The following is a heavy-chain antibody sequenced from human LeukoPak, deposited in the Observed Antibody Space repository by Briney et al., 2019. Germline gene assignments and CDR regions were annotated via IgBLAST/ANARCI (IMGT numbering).Heavy chain of an antibody. CDR1: GYTFTSYG. D-gene: IGHD3-22*01. CDR2: ISAYNGNT. V-gene: IGHV1-18*01. Sequence: GASVKVSCKASGYTFTSYGISWVRQAPGQGLEWMGWISAYNGNTNYAQKLQGRVTMTTDTSTSTAYMELRSLRSDDTAVYYCARDKWTMIVENAFDIWGQGTMVTVSS. CDR3: ARDKWTMIVENAFDI. J-gene: IGHJ3*02.